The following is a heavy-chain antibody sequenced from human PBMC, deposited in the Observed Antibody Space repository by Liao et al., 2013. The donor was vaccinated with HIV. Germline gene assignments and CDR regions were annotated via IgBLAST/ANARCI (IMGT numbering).Heavy chain of an antibody. D-gene: IGHD3-3*01. CDR1: GGSFTTHY. J-gene: IGHJ5*02. V-gene: IGHV4-59*11. Sequence: QVQLQESGPGLVKPSDTLSLTCTVSGGSFTTHYWTWIRQPPGKGLEWIGNIYYGGTTSYNASLRSRVTISMDTSKTQFSLTLISVTGADTAVYYCARDTNFWSGSGGIDLWGQGTLVTVSP. CDR2: IYYGGTT. CDR3: ARDTNFWSGSGGIDL.